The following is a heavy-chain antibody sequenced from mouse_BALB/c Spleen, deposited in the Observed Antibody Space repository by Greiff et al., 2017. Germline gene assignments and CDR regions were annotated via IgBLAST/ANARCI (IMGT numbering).Heavy chain of an antibody. CDR3: ARIYYDYAGYFDY. V-gene: IGHV2-4-1*01. Sequence: VQGVESGPGLVQPSQSLSITCTVSGFSLTSYGVHWVRQSPGKGLEWLGVIWSGGSTDYNAAFISRLSISKDNSKSQVFFKMNSLQADDTAIYYCARIYYDYAGYFDYWGQGTTLTVSS. D-gene: IGHD2-4*01. CDR2: IWSGGST. CDR1: GFSLTSYG. J-gene: IGHJ2*01.